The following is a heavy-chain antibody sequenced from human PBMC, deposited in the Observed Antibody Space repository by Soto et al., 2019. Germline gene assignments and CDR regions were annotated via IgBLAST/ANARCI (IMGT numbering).Heavy chain of an antibody. CDR3: GRGGSDQNMAPGY. Sequence: GGSLRLSCASSVFTFSSYWMHCVRQSPGKGLVWVSRINPDGSATNYADSVKGRFTISRDNAKNTLYLQMNSLRAEDTAVFYCGRGGSDQNMAPGYLGQGTLVKVSS. J-gene: IGHJ4*02. CDR1: VFTFSSYW. V-gene: IGHV3-74*01. CDR2: INPDGSAT. D-gene: IGHD3-10*01.